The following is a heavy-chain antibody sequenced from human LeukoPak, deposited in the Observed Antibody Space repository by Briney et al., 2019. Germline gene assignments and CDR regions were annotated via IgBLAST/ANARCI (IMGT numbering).Heavy chain of an antibody. V-gene: IGHV3-23*01. CDR3: AKEGGDGYIAYYFDY. CDR2: ISGRGGST. Sequence: GGSLRLSCAASGFTFSSYAMSWVRQAPGKGLEWVSAISGRGGSTYYADSVKGRFTISRDNSKNTLYLQMNSLRAEDTAVYYCAKEGGDGYIAYYFDYWGQGTLVTVSS. CDR1: GFTFSSYA. D-gene: IGHD5-24*01. J-gene: IGHJ4*02.